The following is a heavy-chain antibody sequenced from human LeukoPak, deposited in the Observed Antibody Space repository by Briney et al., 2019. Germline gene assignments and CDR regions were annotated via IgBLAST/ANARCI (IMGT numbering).Heavy chain of an antibody. V-gene: IGHV1-18*01. Sequence: GASVKVSCKASGYTFTSYGISWVRQAPGQGLEWMAWISAYNGNTNYAQKLQGRVTMTTDTSTSTAYMELRSLRSDDTAVYYCARVEIDYGSGTPEYYYGMDVWGQGTTVTVSS. J-gene: IGHJ6*02. D-gene: IGHD3-10*01. CDR1: GYTFTSYG. CDR3: ARVEIDYGSGTPEYYYGMDV. CDR2: ISAYNGNT.